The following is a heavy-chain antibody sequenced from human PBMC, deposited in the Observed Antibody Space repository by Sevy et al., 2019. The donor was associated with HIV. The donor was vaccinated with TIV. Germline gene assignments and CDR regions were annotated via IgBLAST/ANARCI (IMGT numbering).Heavy chain of an antibody. V-gene: IGHV1-18*01. J-gene: IGHJ6*02. CDR3: ARDRGRSNYNYYGLDV. CDR1: GYTFTSHG. Sequence: ASVKVSCKASGYTFTSHGINWVRQAPGQGLEWMGWISSYNGNTNYAHKVQGRVTMTTDTSTSKGYMELRSLGSGDTAVYYCARDRGRSNYNYYGLDVWGQGTTVTVSS. CDR2: ISSYNGNT. D-gene: IGHD3-16*01.